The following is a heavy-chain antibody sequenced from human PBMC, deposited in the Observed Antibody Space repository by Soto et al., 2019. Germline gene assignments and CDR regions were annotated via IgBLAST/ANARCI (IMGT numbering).Heavy chain of an antibody. J-gene: IGHJ4*02. V-gene: IGHV4-59*01. CDR2: IYYSGST. Sequence: SETLSLTCTVSGGSISSYYWSWIRQPPGKGLEWIGYIYYSGSTNYNPSLKSRVTISVDTSKNQFSLKLSSVTAADTAVYYCARVSHGDYYFDYWGQGTLVTVSS. CDR3: ARVSHGDYYFDY. CDR1: GGSISSYY. D-gene: IGHD4-17*01.